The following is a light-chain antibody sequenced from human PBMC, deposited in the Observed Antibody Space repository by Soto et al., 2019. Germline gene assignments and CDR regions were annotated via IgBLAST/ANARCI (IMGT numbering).Light chain of an antibody. CDR2: YDN. V-gene: IGLV3-21*01. CDR1: NIGSKS. CDR3: QVWDTDNDHHV. J-gene: IGLJ1*01. Sequence: SYELTQSPSVSVAPGQTATITCGGNNIGSKSVNWYQQKADQAPVLVMFYDNDRPSGIPERFSGSNSGNTATLTLSRVESGDEADYYCQVWDTDNDHHVFGSGTKVTVL.